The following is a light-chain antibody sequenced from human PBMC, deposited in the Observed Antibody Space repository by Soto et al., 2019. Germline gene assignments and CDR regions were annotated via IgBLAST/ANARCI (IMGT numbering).Light chain of an antibody. CDR2: KAS. Sequence: DIQMTQSPSTLSGSVGDRVTITRRASQTISSWLAWYQQTKGKAPKILIYKASTLKSGVPSRFSGSGSGTEFTLTISRLQPDDFETYYCQHYNSYSEAFGQGTKVDIK. V-gene: IGKV1-5*03. CDR3: QHYNSYSEA. CDR1: QTISSW. J-gene: IGKJ1*01.